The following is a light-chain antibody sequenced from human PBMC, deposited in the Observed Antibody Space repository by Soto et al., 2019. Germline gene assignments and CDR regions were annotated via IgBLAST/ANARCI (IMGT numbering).Light chain of an antibody. J-gene: IGLJ1*01. V-gene: IGLV2-14*03. Sequence: QSALTQPASVSGSPGQSITISCTGTSSNIGGYNYVSWYQQHPGRAPKLMIYDVGSRPSGVSNRFSGSKSANTASLTISGPQTEDEADYYCSSYTSRNTEVFGTGTKLTVL. CDR2: DVG. CDR3: SSYTSRNTEV. CDR1: SSNIGGYNY.